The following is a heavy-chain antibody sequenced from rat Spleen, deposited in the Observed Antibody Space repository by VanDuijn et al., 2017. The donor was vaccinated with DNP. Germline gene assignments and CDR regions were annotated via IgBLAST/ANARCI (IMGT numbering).Heavy chain of an antibody. V-gene: IGHV5-7*01. Sequence: EVQLVESGGGLVQPGRSLKLSCVVSGFTFSNYGMAWVRQAPKKGLEWVGTISYDRSDTYYRDSVKGRFTMSRDNGKSTLYLQMNSLRSEDTATFYCAKGYGYKFDYWGQGVMVTVSS. CDR2: ISYDRSDT. D-gene: IGHD1-9*01. CDR1: GFTFSNYG. CDR3: AKGYGYKFDY. J-gene: IGHJ2*01.